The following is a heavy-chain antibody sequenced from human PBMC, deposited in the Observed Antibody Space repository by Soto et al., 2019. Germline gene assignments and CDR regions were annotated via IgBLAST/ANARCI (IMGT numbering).Heavy chain of an antibody. V-gene: IGHV3-21*01. Sequence: GGSLRLSCAASGFTFSSYTMNWVRQAPGKGLEWVSSISSSSSYIYYSDSVKGRFTISRDNAKNSLYLQMNSLRAEDTAVYCCAGVGSREAAFDIWGQGTMVTVSS. CDR2: ISSSSSYI. D-gene: IGHD1-26*01. J-gene: IGHJ3*02. CDR3: AGVGSREAAFDI. CDR1: GFTFSSYT.